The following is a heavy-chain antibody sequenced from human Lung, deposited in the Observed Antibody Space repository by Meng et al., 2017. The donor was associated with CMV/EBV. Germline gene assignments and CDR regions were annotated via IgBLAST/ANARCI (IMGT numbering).Heavy chain of an antibody. Sequence: GESLKISCMGSGYRFTSKWIGWVRQMPGKGLEWMGVIHPSDYDTKYSPSFQGQVTISADKSITTVYLQWSSLKVSDTAIYYCARVVGGGLDVMEVWGQGTTVTVSS. D-gene: IGHD2-15*01. CDR3: ARVVGGGLDVMEV. CDR2: IHPSDYDT. V-gene: IGHV5-51*01. J-gene: IGHJ6*02. CDR1: GYRFTSKW.